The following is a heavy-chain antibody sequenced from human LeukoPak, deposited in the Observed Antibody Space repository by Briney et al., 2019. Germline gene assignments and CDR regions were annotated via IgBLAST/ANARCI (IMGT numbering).Heavy chain of an antibody. CDR3: ARDSKYDSTGHTP. CDR2: IHYTGIP. Sequence: SETLSLTCTVSGDSIISDDYYCAWIRQPPGKGLEWIGSIHYTGIPYYSSSLKSRVTISIDTSKSQFSLKVNSVTAADTAVYYCARDSKYDSTGHTPWGQGSLVTVSS. CDR1: GDSIISDDYY. J-gene: IGHJ5*02. V-gene: IGHV4-39*07. D-gene: IGHD3-22*01.